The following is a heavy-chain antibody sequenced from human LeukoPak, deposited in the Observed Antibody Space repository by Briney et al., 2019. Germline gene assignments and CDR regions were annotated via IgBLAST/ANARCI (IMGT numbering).Heavy chain of an antibody. CDR1: GFTFSSYS. D-gene: IGHD5-24*01. J-gene: IGHJ3*02. V-gene: IGHV3-21*01. Sequence: GGSLRLSCAASGFTFSSYSMNWVRQAPGKGLEWVSSISSSSSYIYYADSVKGRFTISRHNAKNSLYLQMNSLRAEDTAVYYCARDGDGYSGAFDIWGQGTMVTVSS. CDR3: ARDGDGYSGAFDI. CDR2: ISSSSSYI.